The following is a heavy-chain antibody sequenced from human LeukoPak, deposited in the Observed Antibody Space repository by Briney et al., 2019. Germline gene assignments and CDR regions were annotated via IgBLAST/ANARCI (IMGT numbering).Heavy chain of an antibody. CDR3: ARVLPGSPRYSGSRSPWFDP. CDR2: INPNSGGT. CDR1: GYTFTGYY. Sequence: GASVKVSCKASGYTFTGYYMHWVRQAPGQGLEWMGWINPNSGGTNYAQKFQGRVTMTRDTSISTAYMELSRLRSDDTAVYYCARVLPGSPRYSGSRSPWFDPWGQGTLVTVSS. V-gene: IGHV1-2*02. J-gene: IGHJ5*02. D-gene: IGHD1-26*01.